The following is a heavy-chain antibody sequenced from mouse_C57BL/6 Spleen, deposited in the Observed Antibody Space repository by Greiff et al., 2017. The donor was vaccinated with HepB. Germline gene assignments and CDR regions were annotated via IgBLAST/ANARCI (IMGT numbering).Heavy chain of an antibody. Sequence: VQLQQSGPELVKPGASVKISCKASGYTFTDYYMNWVKQSHGKSLEWIGDINPNNGGTSYNQKFKGKATLTVDKSSSTAYMELRSLTSEDSAVYYCAREAWFACWGKGTLVTVAA. CDR2: INPNNGGT. CDR1: GYTFTDYY. J-gene: IGHJ3*01. V-gene: IGHV1-26*01. CDR3: AREAWFAC.